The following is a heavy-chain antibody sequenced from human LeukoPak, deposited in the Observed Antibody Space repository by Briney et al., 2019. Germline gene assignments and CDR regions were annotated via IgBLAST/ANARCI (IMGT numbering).Heavy chain of an antibody. J-gene: IGHJ4*02. Sequence: PGGSLRLSCAASGFTFDDYAMHWVRQAPGKGLEWVSLISGDGGSTYYADSVKGRFTISRDNSKNSLYLQMNSLRTEDTALYYCAEDTAPYDFWSGYTIYYFDHWGQGTLVTVSS. D-gene: IGHD3-3*01. V-gene: IGHV3-43*02. CDR1: GFTFDDYA. CDR2: ISGDGGST. CDR3: AEDTAPYDFWSGYTIYYFDH.